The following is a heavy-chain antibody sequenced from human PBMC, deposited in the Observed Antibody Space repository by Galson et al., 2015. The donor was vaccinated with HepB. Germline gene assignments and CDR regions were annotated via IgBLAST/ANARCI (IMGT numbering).Heavy chain of an antibody. CDR1: GGSISSGDYY. V-gene: IGHV4-30-4*01. CDR3: ARATPDSSSSVPFDY. D-gene: IGHD6-6*01. Sequence: LSLTCTVSGGSISSGDYYWSWIRQPPGKGLEWIGYIYYSGGTYYNPSLKSRVTISVDTSKNQFSLKLSSVTAADTAVYYCARATPDSSSSVPFDYWGQGTLVTVSS. CDR2: IYYSGGT. J-gene: IGHJ4*02.